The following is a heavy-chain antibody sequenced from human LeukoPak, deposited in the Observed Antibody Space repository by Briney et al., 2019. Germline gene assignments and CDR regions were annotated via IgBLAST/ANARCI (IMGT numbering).Heavy chain of an antibody. Sequence: PSETLSLTCTVSGGSISSRTYSWGWIRQPPGKGLEWIGSISYSGSTSYNPSLKSRVTISVDTSKNQFSLKLSSVTAADTAVYYCARGFYDSSGYYFRDWYFDLWGRGTLVTVSS. D-gene: IGHD3-22*01. CDR2: ISYSGST. V-gene: IGHV4-39*07. CDR3: ARGFYDSSGYYFRDWYFDL. CDR1: GGSISSRTYS. J-gene: IGHJ2*01.